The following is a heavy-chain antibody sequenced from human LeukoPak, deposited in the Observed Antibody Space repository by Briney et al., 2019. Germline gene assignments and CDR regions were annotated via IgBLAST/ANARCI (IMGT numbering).Heavy chain of an antibody. D-gene: IGHD2-2*01. Sequence: PSETLSLTCTVSGGSISSGGYYWSWIRQHPGKGLEWIGYIYYSGSTYYNPSLKSRVTISVDTSKNQFSLKLSSVTAADTAVYYCAGDSPTMPLNFDLWGRGTLVTVSS. CDR3: AGDSPTMPLNFDL. V-gene: IGHV4-31*03. J-gene: IGHJ2*01. CDR2: IYYSGST. CDR1: GGSISSGGYY.